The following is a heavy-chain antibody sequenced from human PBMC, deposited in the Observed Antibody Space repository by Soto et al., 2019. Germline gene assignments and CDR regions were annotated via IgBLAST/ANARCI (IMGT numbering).Heavy chain of an antibody. V-gene: IGHV4-4*07. Sequence: TLDLTCRVSGASMDTYFWRCVRRPAGKGREWIGRVSTSGTTNCNPSLKRRVTMSVDTYKKQVYLKLIALTAADTGLYYCARDEPDTGEGFDIWGQGTMVP. CDR1: GASMDTYF. CDR3: ARDEPDTGEGFDI. D-gene: IGHD3-10*01. J-gene: IGHJ3*02. CDR2: VSTSGTT.